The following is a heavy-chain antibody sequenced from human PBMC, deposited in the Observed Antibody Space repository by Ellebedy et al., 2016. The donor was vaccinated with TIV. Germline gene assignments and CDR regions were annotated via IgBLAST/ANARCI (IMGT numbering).Heavy chain of an antibody. D-gene: IGHD4-23*01. V-gene: IGHV3-15*01. CDR1: GFTFSNAW. CDR2: IKRKTEGATT. CDR3: STPTDFGNSNWYFDL. Sequence: GESLKISXAASGFTFSNAWMHWVRQAPGRGLEWVGRIKRKTEGATTEYAAPVKGRFTISRDDSTDTVYLQMNSLRTEDTAVYYCSTPTDFGNSNWYFDLWGRGTLVTVSS. J-gene: IGHJ2*01.